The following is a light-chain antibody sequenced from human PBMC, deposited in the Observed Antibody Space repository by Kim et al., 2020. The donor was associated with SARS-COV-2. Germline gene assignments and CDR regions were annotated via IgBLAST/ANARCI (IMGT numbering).Light chain of an antibody. Sequence: FAPGERATRSCRASQSVSSNSLAWYQQKPGQAPRLLVDGASSRATGIPDRFSGSGSGTDFTLTISRLEPEDFAVYYCQQYGRSPYTFGQGTKLEI. J-gene: IGKJ2*01. CDR3: QQYGRSPYT. V-gene: IGKV3-20*01. CDR1: QSVSSNS. CDR2: GAS.